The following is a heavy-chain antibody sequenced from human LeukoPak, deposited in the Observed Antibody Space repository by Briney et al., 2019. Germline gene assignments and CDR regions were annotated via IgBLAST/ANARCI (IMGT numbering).Heavy chain of an antibody. CDR1: GGSFSGYY. Sequence: PSETLSLTCAVYGGSFSGYYWSWIRQPPGKGLEWIGEISHSGSTNYTPSLKSRVTISVDTPKNQFSLKLSSVTAADTAVYYCARKPRLSGWYFGAFWFDPWGQGTLVTVSS. D-gene: IGHD6-19*01. CDR3: ARKPRLSGWYFGAFWFDP. V-gene: IGHV4-34*01. J-gene: IGHJ5*02. CDR2: ISHSGST.